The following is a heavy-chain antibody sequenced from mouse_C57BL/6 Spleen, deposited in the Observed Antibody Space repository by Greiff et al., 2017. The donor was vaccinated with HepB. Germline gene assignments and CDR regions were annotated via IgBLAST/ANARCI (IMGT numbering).Heavy chain of an antibody. V-gene: IGHV1-22*01. D-gene: IGHD2-5*01. CDR1: GYTFTDYN. J-gene: IGHJ4*01. Sequence: EVQLQQSGPELVKPGASVKMSCKASGYTFTDYNMHWVKQSHGKSLEWIGYINPNNGGTSYNQKFKGKATLTVNKSSSTAYMELRSLTSEDSAVYYCARESPAYYSNYEAMDYWGQGTSVTVSS. CDR2: INPNNGGT. CDR3: ARESPAYYSNYEAMDY.